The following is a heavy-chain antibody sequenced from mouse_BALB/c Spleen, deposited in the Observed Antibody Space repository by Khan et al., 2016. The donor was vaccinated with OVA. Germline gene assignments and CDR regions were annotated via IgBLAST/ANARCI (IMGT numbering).Heavy chain of an antibody. CDR1: GFSLTTYG. V-gene: IGHV2-9*02. Sequence: QMQLEGSGPGLVAPSQTLSITCTVSGFSLTTYGVHWVRQPPGKGPEWLGVIWAGGSTNYNSALMSRLSIIKDNSKSQVFLKMNSLQTDDTAIYYCARPYYGSAWFAYWGQGTLVTVSA. J-gene: IGHJ3*01. D-gene: IGHD1-1*01. CDR3: ARPYYGSAWFAY. CDR2: IWAGGST.